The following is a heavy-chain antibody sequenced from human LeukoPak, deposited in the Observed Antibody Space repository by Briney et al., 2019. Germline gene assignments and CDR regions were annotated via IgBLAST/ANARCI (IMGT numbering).Heavy chain of an antibody. CDR2: IYTSGST. Sequence: SETLSLTCTVSGGSISSYYWSWIRRPAGKGLEWIGRIYTSGSTNYNPSLMSRVTMSIDTSNNQFSLKLFSVTAADTAVYYCARGRVGATIDYWGQGTLVTVSS. J-gene: IGHJ4*02. V-gene: IGHV4-4*07. CDR1: GGSISSYY. CDR3: ARGRVGATIDY. D-gene: IGHD1-26*01.